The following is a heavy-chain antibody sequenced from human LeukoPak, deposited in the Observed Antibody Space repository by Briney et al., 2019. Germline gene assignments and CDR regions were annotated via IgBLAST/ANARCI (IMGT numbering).Heavy chain of an antibody. V-gene: IGHV4-39*07. Sequence: SETLSLTCTVSGGSNSSSNYYWAWIRQPPGQGLEWIGSIYYRGNAYYNPSLKSRVTISVDTSKNQFSLSLSSVTAADTAVYYCAREEDRSGDWGQGTLVTVT. CDR1: GGSNSSSNYY. CDR3: AREEDRSGD. J-gene: IGHJ4*02. CDR2: IYYRGNA. D-gene: IGHD3-22*01.